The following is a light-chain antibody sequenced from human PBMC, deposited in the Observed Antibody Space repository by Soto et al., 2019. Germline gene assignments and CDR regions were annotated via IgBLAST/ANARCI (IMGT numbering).Light chain of an antibody. V-gene: IGLV1-47*01. Sequence: QSVLTQPPSASGTPGQRVTISCSGSSSNIGSNYVSWYQHLPGTAPKLVIYKNNQRPSGVPDRFSGSRSGTSASLALSGLRADDEADYYCAAWDDSLSGRVFGTGTQLTVL. CDR1: SSNIGSNY. CDR3: AAWDDSLSGRV. CDR2: KNN. J-gene: IGLJ2*01.